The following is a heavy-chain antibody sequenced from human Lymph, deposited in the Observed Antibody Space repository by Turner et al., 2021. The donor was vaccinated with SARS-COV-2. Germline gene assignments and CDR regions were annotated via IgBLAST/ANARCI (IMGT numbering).Heavy chain of an antibody. CDR1: GFTVSSSY. Sequence: EVHLVESGGGLVQPGGSLRLSCAASGFTVSSSYMSWVRQAPGKGLEWVSVIYSGGSTYCADSVKGRFTISRDNSKNTLYLQMNSLRAEDTAVYYCARAWGRYSYGFDYWGQGTLVTVSS. D-gene: IGHD5-18*01. J-gene: IGHJ4*02. CDR2: IYSGGST. V-gene: IGHV3-66*01. CDR3: ARAWGRYSYGFDY.